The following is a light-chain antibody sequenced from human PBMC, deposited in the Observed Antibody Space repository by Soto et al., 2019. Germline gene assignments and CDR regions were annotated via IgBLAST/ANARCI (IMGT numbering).Light chain of an antibody. J-gene: IGLJ1*01. CDR1: SSNIGTGYD. Sequence: QSVLTQPPSVSGAPGQRVTISCTGSSSNIGTGYDVHWYQQLPGTAPKLLIYGYNNRPSGVPDRFSASKSGTSASLAITGLQADDEADYYCQSYDSSLSGKVFGSGTKVTVL. CDR3: QSYDSSLSGKV. CDR2: GYN. V-gene: IGLV1-40*01.